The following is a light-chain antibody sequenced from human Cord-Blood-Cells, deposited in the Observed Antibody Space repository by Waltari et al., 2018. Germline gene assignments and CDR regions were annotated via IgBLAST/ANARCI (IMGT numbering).Light chain of an antibody. CDR3: QQRSNWPT. Sequence: DIVMTQSPDSLAVSLGERATINCKSSQSVLYSSNNKNYLAWYQQQPGQPPKLLIYWASTRESGVPERFSGSGSGTDFTLTISSLEPEDFAVYYCQQRSNWPTFGQGTKVEIK. CDR2: WAS. V-gene: IGKV4-1*01. J-gene: IGKJ1*01. CDR1: QSVLYSSNNKNY.